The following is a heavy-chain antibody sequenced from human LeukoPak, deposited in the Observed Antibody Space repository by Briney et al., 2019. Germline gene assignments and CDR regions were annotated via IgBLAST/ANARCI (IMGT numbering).Heavy chain of an antibody. Sequence: ASVKVSCKASGYTFTSYAMHWVRQAPGQRLEWMGWINAGNGNTKYSQKFQGRVTITRDASASTAYMELSSLRSEDTAVYYCARESNWSAQDYWGQGTLVTVSS. CDR3: ARESNWSAQDY. J-gene: IGHJ4*02. D-gene: IGHD6-13*01. V-gene: IGHV1-3*01. CDR2: INAGNGNT. CDR1: GYTFTSYA.